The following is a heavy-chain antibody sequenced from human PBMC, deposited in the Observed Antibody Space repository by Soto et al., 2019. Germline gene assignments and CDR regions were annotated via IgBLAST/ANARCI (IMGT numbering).Heavy chain of an antibody. CDR2: INHSGNT. CDR1: GGSFGDDY. J-gene: IGHJ4*02. V-gene: IGHV4-34*01. Sequence: SETLSLTCAVYGGSFGDDYWSWIRQPPGKGLEWIGDINHSGNTNYNPALKSRVTISVDTSKNHFSLKLSSVTAADTAVYYCVKNFDYWGQGTLVTVSS. CDR3: VKNFDY.